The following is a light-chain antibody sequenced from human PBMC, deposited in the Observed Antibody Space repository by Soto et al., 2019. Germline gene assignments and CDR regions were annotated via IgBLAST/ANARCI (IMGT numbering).Light chain of an antibody. CDR3: SSYTSSSTGV. Sequence: SEVPRAAYESRSPGPPITNTRTGTSSDVGGYNYVSWYQQHPGKAPKLMIYDVSNRPSGVSNRFSGSKSGNTASLTISGLQAEDEADYYCSSYTSSSTGVFGTGTKVTVL. CDR1: SSDVGGYNY. J-gene: IGLJ1*01. V-gene: IGLV2-14*01. CDR2: DVS.